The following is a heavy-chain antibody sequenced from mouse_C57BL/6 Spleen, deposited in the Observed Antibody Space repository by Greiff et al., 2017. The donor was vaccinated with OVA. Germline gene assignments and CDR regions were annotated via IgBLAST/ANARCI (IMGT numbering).Heavy chain of an antibody. Sequence: QVQLQQPGAELVKPGASVKLSCKASGYTFTSYWMQWVKQRPGQGLEWIGEIDPSDSYTNYNQKSKGKATLTVDTSSSTAYMQLSSLTSEDSAVYYCARRGLGRGGFAYWGQGTLVTVSA. J-gene: IGHJ3*01. CDR3: ARRGLGRGGFAY. V-gene: IGHV1-50*01. D-gene: IGHD4-1*01. CDR2: IDPSDSYT. CDR1: GYTFTSYW.